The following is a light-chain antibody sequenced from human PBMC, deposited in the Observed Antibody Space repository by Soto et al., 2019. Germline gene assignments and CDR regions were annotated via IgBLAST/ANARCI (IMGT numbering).Light chain of an antibody. CDR3: QHYNVIYT. V-gene: IGKV1-5*01. CDR2: DAS. Sequence: DIQMTQSPSTLSASVRDRVTITCRASQSISSWLAWYQQKPGKAPNLLIYDASTLETGVPSRFSGSGSGTEFTLTISSLQPDEFAAYYYQHYNVIYTSGKGTKL. J-gene: IGKJ2*01. CDR1: QSISSW.